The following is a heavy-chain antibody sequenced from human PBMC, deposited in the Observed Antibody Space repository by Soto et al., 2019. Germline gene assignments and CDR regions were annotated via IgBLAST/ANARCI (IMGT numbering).Heavy chain of an antibody. V-gene: IGHV1-69*13. D-gene: IGHD3-22*01. CDR3: AREWENVIVVPGIFDP. J-gene: IGHJ5*02. Sequence: ASVKVSCKASGGTFSSSAISWVRQAPGQGLEWMGGIIPVFGIANYAQKFRGRVSITADESTSTAHMELSSLTSEDTAVYYCAREWENVIVVPGIFDPWGQGTLVTVSS. CDR1: GGTFSSSA. CDR2: IIPVFGIA.